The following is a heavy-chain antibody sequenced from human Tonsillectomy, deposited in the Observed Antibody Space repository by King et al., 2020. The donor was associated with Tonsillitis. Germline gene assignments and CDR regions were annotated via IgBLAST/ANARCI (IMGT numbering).Heavy chain of an antibody. CDR3: ARDGVPAAADY. V-gene: IGHV3-7*03. CDR1: GFIFSTSW. D-gene: IGHD2-2*01. J-gene: IGHJ4*02. CDR2: INQDGSGI. Sequence: VQLVESGGGLVQPGGSLRLSCAASGFIFSTSWMSWVRQAPGKGLEWVANINQDGSGIFYVESVKGRFTISRDNAKNSLYLQMNSLRVDDTAVYYCARDGVPAAADYWGQGTLVIVSS.